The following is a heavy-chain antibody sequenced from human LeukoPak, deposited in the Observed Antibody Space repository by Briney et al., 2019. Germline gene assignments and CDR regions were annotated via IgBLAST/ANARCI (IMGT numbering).Heavy chain of an antibody. CDR2: ISAYNGNT. J-gene: IGHJ6*02. CDR1: GYTFTSYG. V-gene: IGHV1-18*01. CDR3: ARGRGEQWLPPSLNYYYYGMDV. Sequence: ASVKVSCKASGYTFTSYGISWVRQAPGQGLEWMGWISAYNGNTNYAQKLQGRVTMTTDTSTSTAYMELRSLRSDDTAVYYCARGRGEQWLPPSLNYYYYGMDVWGQGTTVTVSS. D-gene: IGHD6-19*01.